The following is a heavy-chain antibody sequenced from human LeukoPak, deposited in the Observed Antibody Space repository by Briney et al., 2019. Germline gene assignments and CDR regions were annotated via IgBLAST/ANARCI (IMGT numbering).Heavy chain of an antibody. D-gene: IGHD3-10*01. CDR2: TNPNSGGT. CDR3: ARDLRYYYGSGSYDGPDY. V-gene: IGHV1-2*02. Sequence: ASVKVSCKASGYTFTGYYMHWVRQAPGQGLEWMGWTNPNSGGTNYAQKFQGRVTMTGDTSISTAYMELSRLRSDDTAVYYCARDLRYYYGSGSYDGPDYWGQGTLVTVSS. J-gene: IGHJ4*02. CDR1: GYTFTGYY.